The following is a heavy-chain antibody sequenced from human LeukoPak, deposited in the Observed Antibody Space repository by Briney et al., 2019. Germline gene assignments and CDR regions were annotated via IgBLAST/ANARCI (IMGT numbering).Heavy chain of an antibody. D-gene: IGHD3-16*01. CDR1: GYTFTGYY. CDR3: ARHGGS. Sequence: ASVKVSCKASGYTFTGYYMHWVRQAPGQGLEWMGWINPNSGGTNYAQKFQGRVTMTRDTSTSTVYMELCSLRSEDTAVYYCARHGGSWGQGTLVTVSS. V-gene: IGHV1-2*02. J-gene: IGHJ5*02. CDR2: INPNSGGT.